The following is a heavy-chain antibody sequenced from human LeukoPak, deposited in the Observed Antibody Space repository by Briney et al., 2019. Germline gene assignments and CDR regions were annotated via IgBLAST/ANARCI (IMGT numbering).Heavy chain of an antibody. CDR2: IYYSGST. Sequence: SETLSLTCTVSGGSISSSSYYWGWIRPPPGKGLEWIGSIYYSGSTYYNPSLKSRVTISVDTSKNQFSLKLSSVTAADTAVYYCARRNTYGSGSYYNIWGQGTLVTVSS. CDR3: ARRNTYGSGSYYNI. V-gene: IGHV4-39*01. J-gene: IGHJ4*02. D-gene: IGHD3-10*01. CDR1: GGSISSSSYY.